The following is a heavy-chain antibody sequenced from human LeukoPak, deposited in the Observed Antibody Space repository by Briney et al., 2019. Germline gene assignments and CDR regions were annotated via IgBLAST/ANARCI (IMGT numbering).Heavy chain of an antibody. CDR2: IRYDGSNK. D-gene: IGHD6-13*01. CDR1: GFTFSSYG. Sequence: PGGSLRLSCAASGFTFSSYGMHWVRQAPGKGLEWVAFIRYDGSNKYYADSVKGRFTISRDNSKNTLYLQMNSLRAEDTAVYYCAKGPKGIAAFDRSRYYFDYWGQGTLVTVSS. CDR3: AKGPKGIAAFDRSRYYFDY. J-gene: IGHJ4*02. V-gene: IGHV3-30*02.